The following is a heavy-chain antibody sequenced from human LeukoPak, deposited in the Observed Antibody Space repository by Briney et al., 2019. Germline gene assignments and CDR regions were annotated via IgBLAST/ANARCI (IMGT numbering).Heavy chain of an antibody. CDR2: ISSNGGST. J-gene: IGHJ4*02. V-gene: IGHV3-64*01. D-gene: IGHD6-13*01. CDR3: ARARSSRMYDY. Sequence: GGSLRLSCAASGFTFSSYAMHWVRQAPGKGLEYVSAISSNGGSTYYANSVKGRFTISRDNSKNTLYLQMGSLRAEDMAVYYCARARSSRMYDYWGQGTLVTVSS. CDR1: GFTFSSYA.